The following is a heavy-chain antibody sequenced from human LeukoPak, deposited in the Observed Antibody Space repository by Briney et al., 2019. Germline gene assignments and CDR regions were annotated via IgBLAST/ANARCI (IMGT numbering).Heavy chain of an antibody. D-gene: IGHD1-1*01. V-gene: IGHV3-30*18. CDR2: ISYDGSNT. CDR3: AKSKQLAPWDY. Sequence: PGGSLSLSCAASGFTFSNYGIHWVRQAPGKGLEWVALISYDGSNTWYADSVKGRFTISRDNAKNSLYLQMNSLRAEDTAVYYCAKSKQLAPWDYWGQGTLVTVSS. J-gene: IGHJ4*02. CDR1: GFTFSNYG.